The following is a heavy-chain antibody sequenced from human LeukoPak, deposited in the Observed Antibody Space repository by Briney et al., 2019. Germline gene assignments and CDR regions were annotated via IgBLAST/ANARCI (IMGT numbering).Heavy chain of an antibody. CDR3: ASVVRSGGSCLQD. J-gene: IGHJ1*01. CDR2: ISAYNGNT. V-gene: IGHV1-18*01. Sequence: SVKVSCKASGYTFTSYGISWVRQAPGQGLEWMGWISAYNGNTNYAQKLQGRVTMTTDTSTSTAYMELRSLRSDDTAVYYCASVVRSGGSCLQDWGQGTLVTVSS. D-gene: IGHD2-15*01. CDR1: GYTFTSYG.